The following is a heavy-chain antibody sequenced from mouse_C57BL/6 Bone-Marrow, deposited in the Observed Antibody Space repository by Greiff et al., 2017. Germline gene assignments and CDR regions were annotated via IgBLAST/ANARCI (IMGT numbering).Heavy chain of an antibody. D-gene: IGHD1-1*01. V-gene: IGHV1-26*01. CDR3: ARASSPVDY. CDR1: GYTITNNY. Sequence: VKLQQSVPELVRPGASVTMSCTASGYTITNNYMNWVKQSPGQSLEWIGEINPTNGSTSYAPKFQGKATITVDKSSNTAYLELRSLTAEDSAFYYWARASSPVDYWGQGTTLTVSS. CDR2: INPTNGST. J-gene: IGHJ2*01.